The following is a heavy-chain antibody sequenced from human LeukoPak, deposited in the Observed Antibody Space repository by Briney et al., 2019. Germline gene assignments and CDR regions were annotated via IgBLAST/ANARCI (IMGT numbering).Heavy chain of an antibody. Sequence: PSETLSLTCTVSGGSISGSSYYWGWIRQPPGKGLEWIGSFFYSGSTYYNPSLKSRVTISADTSKNQFSLKLSSVTAADTAVYYCARSAGATLSLTPIDYWGQGTLVTVSS. V-gene: IGHV4-39*01. CDR2: FFYSGST. J-gene: IGHJ4*02. CDR3: ARSAGATLSLTPIDY. D-gene: IGHD1-26*01. CDR1: GGSISGSSYY.